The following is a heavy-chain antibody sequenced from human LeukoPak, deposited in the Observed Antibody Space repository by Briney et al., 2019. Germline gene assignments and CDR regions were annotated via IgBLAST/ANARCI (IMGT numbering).Heavy chain of an antibody. Sequence: ASVKVSCKASGYTLTSYGISWVRQAPGQGLEWMGWISAYNGNTNYAQKLQGRVTMTTDTSTSTAYMELRSLRSDDTAVYYCARAYSSGSWFDPWGQGTLVTVSS. CDR3: ARAYSSGSWFDP. D-gene: IGHD6-19*01. J-gene: IGHJ5*02. CDR2: ISAYNGNT. V-gene: IGHV1-18*01. CDR1: GYTLTSYG.